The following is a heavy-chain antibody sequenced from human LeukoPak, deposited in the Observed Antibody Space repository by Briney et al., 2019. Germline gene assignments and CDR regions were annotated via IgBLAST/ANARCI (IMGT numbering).Heavy chain of an antibody. CDR1: GGSFSGYY. CDR3: ASPYGSGNYVDY. CDR2: INHSGST. V-gene: IGHV4-34*01. J-gene: IGHJ4*02. D-gene: IGHD3-10*01. Sequence: SETLSLTCAVYGGSFSGYYWSWIRQPPGKGLEWIGEINHSGSTNYNPSLKSRVTISVDTSKNQFSLKLSSVTAADTAVYYCASPYGSGNYVDYWGQGTLVTVSS.